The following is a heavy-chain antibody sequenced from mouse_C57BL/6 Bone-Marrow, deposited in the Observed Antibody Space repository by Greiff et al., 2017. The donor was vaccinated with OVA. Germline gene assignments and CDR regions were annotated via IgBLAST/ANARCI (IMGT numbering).Heavy chain of an antibody. CDR1: GFTFSSYG. CDR2: ISSGGSYT. Sequence: EVQLVESGGDLVKPGGSLKLSCAASGFTFSSYGMSWVRQTPDKRLEWVATISSGGSYTYYPDSVKGRFTISRDNAKNTLYLQMSSLKSEDTAMYYCARHQPQIYYYGSTYWYFDVWGTGTTVTVSS. CDR3: ARHQPQIYYYGSTYWYFDV. J-gene: IGHJ1*03. V-gene: IGHV5-6*01. D-gene: IGHD1-1*01.